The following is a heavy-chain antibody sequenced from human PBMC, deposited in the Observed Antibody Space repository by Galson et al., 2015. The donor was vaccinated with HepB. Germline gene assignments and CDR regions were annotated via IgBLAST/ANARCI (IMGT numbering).Heavy chain of an antibody. CDR3: TTVYTDPSIAAAGTRRFDY. V-gene: IGHV3-15*01. CDR2: IKSKTDGGTT. J-gene: IGHJ4*02. CDR1: GFTFSNAW. Sequence: SLRLSCAASGFTFSNAWMSWVRQAPGKGLEWVGRIKSKTDGGTTDYAAPVKGRFTISRDDSKNTLYLQMNSLKTEDTAVYYCTTVYTDPSIAAAGTRRFDYWGQGTLVTVSS. D-gene: IGHD6-13*01.